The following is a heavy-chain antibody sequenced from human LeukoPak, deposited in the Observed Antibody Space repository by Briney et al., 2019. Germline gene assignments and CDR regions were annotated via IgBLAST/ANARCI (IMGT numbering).Heavy chain of an antibody. CDR2: IYPGDSDT. J-gene: IGHJ4*02. CDR3: ARRIAAGGTLDYYDS. V-gene: IGHV5-51*01. D-gene: IGHD6-13*01. CDR1: GYRFTNYW. Sequence: GESLTISCQGSGYRFTNYWIGWLRQMPGRGLEWMGIIYPGDSDTRYSPSFQGQATISADKSITTAYLKWSSLKASDTAMYYCARRIAAGGTLDYYDSWGQGTLVTVSS.